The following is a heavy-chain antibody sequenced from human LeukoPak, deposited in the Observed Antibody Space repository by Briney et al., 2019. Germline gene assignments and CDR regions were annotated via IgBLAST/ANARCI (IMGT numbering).Heavy chain of an antibody. D-gene: IGHD1-26*01. J-gene: IGHJ4*02. CDR1: GFTFSSYW. CDR3: ARDGSYLFY. CDR2: IKQDGSET. Sequence: GGSLRLSCAASGFTFSSYWMSWVRQAPGKGLEWVANIKQDGSETYYVDSVKGRFTISRDNAKDSLYLHMNSLRAEDTAVYYCARDGSYLFYWGQGTLVTVSS. V-gene: IGHV3-7*01.